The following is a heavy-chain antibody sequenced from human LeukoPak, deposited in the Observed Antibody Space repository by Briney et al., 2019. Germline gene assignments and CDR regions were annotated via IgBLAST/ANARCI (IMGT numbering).Heavy chain of an antibody. V-gene: IGHV3-21*01. CDR3: VRILRSSRRPVDAFDI. CDR2: ISSSSSYI. D-gene: IGHD6-13*01. Sequence: GGSLRLSCAASGFTFSSYGMSWVRQAPGKGLEWVSCISSSSSYIYYADSVKGRFAISRDNAKNSLYLQMNSLRAEDTAVYYCVRILRSSRRPVDAFDIWGQGTMVTVSS. J-gene: IGHJ3*02. CDR1: GFTFSSYG.